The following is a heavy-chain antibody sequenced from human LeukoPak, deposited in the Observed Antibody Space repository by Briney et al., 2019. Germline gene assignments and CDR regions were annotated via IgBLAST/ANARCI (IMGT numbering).Heavy chain of an antibody. CDR1: GGSISSSNW. V-gene: IGHV4-4*02. D-gene: IGHD3-22*01. CDR3: ARGPYSYDSSGAFDI. J-gene: IGHJ3*02. CDR2: IYHSGNT. Sequence: SETLSLTCAVSGGSISSSNWWSWVRQPPGKGLEWIGEIYHSGNTNYNPSLKSRVTILEDKSKNQFSLKLSSVTAADTAVYFCARGPYSYDSSGAFDIWGQGTMVTVSS.